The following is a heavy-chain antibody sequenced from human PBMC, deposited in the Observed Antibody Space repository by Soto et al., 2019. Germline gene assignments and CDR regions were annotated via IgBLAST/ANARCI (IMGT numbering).Heavy chain of an antibody. J-gene: IGHJ6*02. CDR1: GFTFSSCT. D-gene: IGHD2-15*01. Sequence: EVHLVESGGGLVKPGGSLRLSCAVSGFTFSSCTMNWVRQAPGKGLEWVSSISPSTSHIYYADSVKGLLTISRDNAMNSLFLQMNGVRAEDTGVYYCSGCSGGACHQNYGMDVWGQGNTVTVSS. V-gene: IGHV3-21*01. CDR3: SGCSGGACHQNYGMDV. CDR2: ISPSTSHI.